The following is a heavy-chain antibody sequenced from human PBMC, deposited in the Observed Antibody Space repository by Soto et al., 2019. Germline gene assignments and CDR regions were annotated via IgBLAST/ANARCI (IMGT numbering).Heavy chain of an antibody. Sequence: SLKISCKGSGYSFTSYWISWVRQMPGKGLEWMGRIDPSDSYTNYSPSFQGHVTISADKSISTAYLQWSSLKASDTAMYYCARAHYDILTGYYKSMDVWGQGTTVTVSS. CDR3: ARAHYDILTGYYKSMDV. V-gene: IGHV5-10-1*01. CDR1: GYSFTSYW. D-gene: IGHD3-9*01. J-gene: IGHJ6*02. CDR2: IDPSDSYT.